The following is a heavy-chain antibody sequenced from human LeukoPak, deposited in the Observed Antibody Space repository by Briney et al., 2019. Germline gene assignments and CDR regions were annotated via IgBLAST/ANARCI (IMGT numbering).Heavy chain of an antibody. V-gene: IGHV1-2*02. CDR2: INPNSDGT. CDR3: ARELARAAAADF. Sequence: ASVKVSCKASGYSLTDNYIHWMRQAPGQGLEWLGWINPNSDGTKYAQQFQGRVTMTRDTSISTAYMELSSLRSDDTAVYYCARELARAAAADFWGQGTLVTVSS. J-gene: IGHJ4*02. D-gene: IGHD6-13*01. CDR1: GYSLTDNY.